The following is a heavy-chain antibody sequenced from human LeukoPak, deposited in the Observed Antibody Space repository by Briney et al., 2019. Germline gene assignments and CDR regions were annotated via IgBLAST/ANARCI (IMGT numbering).Heavy chain of an antibody. CDR1: GFTLSSYA. D-gene: IGHD2-15*01. V-gene: IGHV3-23*01. Sequence: PGGSLRLSCVVSGFTLSSYAMSWVRQAPGKGLEWVAETSSSDSGKYHADSVRGRFTISRDNSKNTVYLQMNSLRAEDTAVYYCARAPVTSCRGAFCYPFYYWGPGILVTVSS. J-gene: IGHJ4*02. CDR3: ARAPVTSCRGAFCYPFYY. CDR2: TSSSDSGK.